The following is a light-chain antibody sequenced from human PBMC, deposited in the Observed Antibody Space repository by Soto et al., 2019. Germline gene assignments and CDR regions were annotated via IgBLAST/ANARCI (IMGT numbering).Light chain of an antibody. CDR3: QQYSSYSAWT. CDR2: DAS. V-gene: IGKV1-5*01. Sequence: DIQMTQSPSTLSASVGDRVTITCRASQSISSWLAWYQQKPGKAPKLLIYDASSLESGVPSRFSGSGSRTEFTLTISSLQPDDFATYYCQQYSSYSAWTFGEGTKVDIK. J-gene: IGKJ1*01. CDR1: QSISSW.